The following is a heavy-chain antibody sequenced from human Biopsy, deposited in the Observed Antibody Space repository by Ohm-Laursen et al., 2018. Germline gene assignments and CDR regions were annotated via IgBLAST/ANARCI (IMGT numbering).Heavy chain of an antibody. J-gene: IGHJ4*02. CDR2: INGGGDGT. Sequence: SLRLSRAASGFPFSTYAMSWVRQTPGKGLEWVSSINGGGDGTFYADSVKGRFSISRDNSKNTLYLQMKSLRAEDTALYYCAKDLKWDVSADYFDFWGQGTLVTVSS. CDR1: GFPFSTYA. CDR3: AKDLKWDVSADYFDF. D-gene: IGHD1-26*01. V-gene: IGHV3-23*01.